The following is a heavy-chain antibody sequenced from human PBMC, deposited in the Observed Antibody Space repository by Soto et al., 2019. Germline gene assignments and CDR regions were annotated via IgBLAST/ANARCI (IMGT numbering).Heavy chain of an antibody. D-gene: IGHD1-26*01. CDR1: GYSFTSLD. V-gene: IGHV1-8*01. CDR3: ARGVSAGVDY. Sequence: QVQLVQSGAEVREPGASVKVSCKASGYSFTSLDINWVRQTAGQGLEWMGWMQPSTGRTGYAQKFQGRVTMTRDTSINTAYMELTTLTSDDTACYYCARGVSAGVDYWGQGTLVTVSS. J-gene: IGHJ4*02. CDR2: MQPSTGRT.